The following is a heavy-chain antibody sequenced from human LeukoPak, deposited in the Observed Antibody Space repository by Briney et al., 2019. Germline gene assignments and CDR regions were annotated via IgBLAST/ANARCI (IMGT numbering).Heavy chain of an antibody. J-gene: IGHJ4*02. Sequence: PGGSLRLSCAASGFTVSSNYMSWVRQAPGEGLEWVSGITGRGESTYYAGSVKGRFTISRDNSKNTLYLQMNSLRAEDSAVYYRAKDRRLAAFDYGGQGTLVTVSS. CDR2: ITGRGEST. CDR3: AKDRRLAAFDY. CDR1: GFTVSSNY. D-gene: IGHD6-25*01. V-gene: IGHV3-23*01.